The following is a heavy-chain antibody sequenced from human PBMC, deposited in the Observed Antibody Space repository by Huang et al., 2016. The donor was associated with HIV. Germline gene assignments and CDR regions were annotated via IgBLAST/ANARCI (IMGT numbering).Heavy chain of an antibody. CDR2: IFYRGST. CDR3: ARRHANYYDSSGYYFDS. CDR1: GGSISSSSHY. J-gene: IGHJ4*02. V-gene: IGHV4-39*01. Sequence: QLQLQESGPGLVKPSETLSLTCTVSGGSISSSSHYWGWIRQPPGKGLEGIGSIFYRGSTYYNPSLKSRVTISVDTSKNQFSLKRSSVTAADTAVYYCARRHANYYDSSGYYFDSWGQGTLFTVSS. D-gene: IGHD3-22*01.